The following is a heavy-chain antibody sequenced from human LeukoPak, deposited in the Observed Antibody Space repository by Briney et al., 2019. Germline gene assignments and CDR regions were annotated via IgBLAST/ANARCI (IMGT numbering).Heavy chain of an antibody. CDR2: IWYDGSNK. CDR3: TSGYASGSPDY. CDR1: GFHFSTYG. J-gene: IGHJ4*02. Sequence: GGSLRLSCAASGFHFSTYGMHWVRQAPGKGLEWVGVIWYDGSNKIYAESVKGRFTISRDNAKNTLFLQMNSLRVDDTAVYYCTSGYASGSPDYWGQGTLVTVSS. V-gene: IGHV3-33*03. D-gene: IGHD3-10*01.